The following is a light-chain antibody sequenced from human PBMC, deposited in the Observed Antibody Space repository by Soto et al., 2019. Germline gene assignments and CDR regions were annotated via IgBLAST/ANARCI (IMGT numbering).Light chain of an antibody. J-gene: IGKJ1*01. CDR3: QQYGSSLWT. Sequence: DIVFTQSPGTLSLSPGESATLSCRAIESVSSNSLAWHQQKPGQAPRLLISGASTRAAGITDRFSGSGSGTDFTLTISRLEPEDFAVYYCQQYGSSLWTFGQGTKVDIK. CDR2: GAS. CDR1: ESVSSNS. V-gene: IGKV3-20*01.